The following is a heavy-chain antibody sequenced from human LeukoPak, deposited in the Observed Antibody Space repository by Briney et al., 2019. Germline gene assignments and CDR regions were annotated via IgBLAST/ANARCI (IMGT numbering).Heavy chain of an antibody. J-gene: IGHJ4*02. V-gene: IGHV1-24*01. D-gene: IGHD3-22*01. CDR1: GYTLTELS. CDR2: FDPEDGET. Sequence: ASVKVSCKVSGYTLTELSMHWVRQAPGKGLEWMGGFDPEDGETIYAQKFQGRVTMTEDTSTDTAYMELSSLRSEDTAVYYCATDPPGYYYDSSGYKFDYWGQGTLVTVSS. CDR3: ATDPPGYYYDSSGYKFDY.